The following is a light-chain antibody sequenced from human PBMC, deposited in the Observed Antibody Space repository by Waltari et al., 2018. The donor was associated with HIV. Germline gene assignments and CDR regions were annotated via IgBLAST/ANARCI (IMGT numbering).Light chain of an antibody. CDR2: RNK. V-gene: IGLV1-47*03. J-gene: IGLJ3*02. CDR3: AACDDSLSGSWV. CDR1: STNIGRNY. Sequence: QSVMTQPPSASGTPGQRVTISCSGSSTNIGRNYVNWYQQLPGTTPKLPIYRNKQPPSGVPDRVCGFKSGPSAALAIRGLWFEEEADYYCAACDDSLSGSWVFGGGTQVTVL.